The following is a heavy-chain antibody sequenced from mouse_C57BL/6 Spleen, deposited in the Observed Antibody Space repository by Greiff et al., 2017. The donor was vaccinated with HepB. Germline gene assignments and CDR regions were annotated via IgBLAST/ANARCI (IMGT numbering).Heavy chain of an antibody. CDR1: GYTFTDYY. V-gene: IGHV1-26*01. Sequence: EVQLQQSGPELVKPGASVKISCKASGYTFTDYYMNWVKQSHGKSLEWIGDINPNNGGTSYNQKFKGKATLTVDKSSSTAYMELRSLTSEDSAVYYCASSPYSSGWEDYWGQGTTLTVSS. J-gene: IGHJ2*01. D-gene: IGHD3-2*02. CDR3: ASSPYSSGWEDY. CDR2: INPNNGGT.